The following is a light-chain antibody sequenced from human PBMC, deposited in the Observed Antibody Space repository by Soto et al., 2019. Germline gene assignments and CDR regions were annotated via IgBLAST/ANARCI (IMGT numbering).Light chain of an antibody. Sequence: QSVLTQPPSVSAAPGQMVTISCSGSSSNIGNRDVSWYQQFPGTAPKLLIYEDNKRPSGIPDRFSGSKSGTSATLAIAGLQTGDEADYYCGTWDGSSLGAVVLGGGTKLTVL. J-gene: IGLJ3*02. CDR2: EDN. V-gene: IGLV1-51*02. CDR3: GTWDGSSLGAVV. CDR1: SSNIGNRD.